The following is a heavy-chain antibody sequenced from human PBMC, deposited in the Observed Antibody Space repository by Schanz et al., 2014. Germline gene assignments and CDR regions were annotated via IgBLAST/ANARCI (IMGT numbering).Heavy chain of an antibody. V-gene: IGHV4-4*02. D-gene: IGHD4-17*01. CDR1: GGSISSSDW. Sequence: QVQLQASGPGLVKPSGTLSLTCAVSGGSISSSDWRRWVRQPPGKGLEWIGEIYHSGSTNYNPSLKSRVTTSVDKPKKQFSLKVPSMTAADTAVYYCARDRGHGDLPGDIWGQGTMGTVSS. J-gene: IGHJ3*02. CDR3: ARDRGHGDLPGDI. CDR2: IYHSGST.